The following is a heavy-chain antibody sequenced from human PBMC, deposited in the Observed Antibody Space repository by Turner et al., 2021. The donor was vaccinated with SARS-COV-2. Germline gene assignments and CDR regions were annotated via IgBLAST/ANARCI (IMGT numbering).Heavy chain of an antibody. V-gene: IGHV3-30-3*01. CDR1: GFTFSDFA. CDR3: ARERRGYYAEY. J-gene: IGHJ4*02. D-gene: IGHD3-3*01. Sequence: QVQLVESGGGVVQPGRSLRLSCAASGFTFSDFAMHWVRQAPGKWLEWVALISYDGSNQYYADSVKGRFTISRDDSKNTLYLQMNSLSAEDTAVYHCARERRGYYAEYWGQGSLVTVSS. CDR2: ISYDGSNQ.